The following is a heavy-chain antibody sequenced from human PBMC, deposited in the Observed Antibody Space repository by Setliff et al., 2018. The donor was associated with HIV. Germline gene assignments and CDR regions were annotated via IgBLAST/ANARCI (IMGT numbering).Heavy chain of an antibody. CDR1: GYTFTGHY. Sequence: GASVKVSCKASGYTFTGHYIHWVRQAPGQGLEWMGRINPNSASTNYAQKFQGRVTITTDESTSTAYMDLSSLRSEDTAVYYCARDSGVSSGWKNWFDSWGQGTLVTVSS. V-gene: IGHV1-2*06. D-gene: IGHD6-19*01. J-gene: IGHJ5*01. CDR3: ARDSGVSSGWKNWFDS. CDR2: INPNSAST.